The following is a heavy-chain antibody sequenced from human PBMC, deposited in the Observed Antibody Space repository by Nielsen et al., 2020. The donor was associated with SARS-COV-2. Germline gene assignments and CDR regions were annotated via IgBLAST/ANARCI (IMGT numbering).Heavy chain of an antibody. J-gene: IGHJ4*02. D-gene: IGHD3-3*01. CDR3: AKGGEGFITIFGVVTKYPFDY. V-gene: IGHV3-9*01. Sequence: GGSLRLSCAASGFTFDDYAMHWVRQAPGKGLEWVSGISWNSGSIGYADSVKGRFTISRDNSKNTLYLQMNSLRAEDTAVYYCAKGGEGFITIFGVVTKYPFDYWGQGTLVTVSS. CDR1: GFTFDDYA. CDR2: ISWNSGSI.